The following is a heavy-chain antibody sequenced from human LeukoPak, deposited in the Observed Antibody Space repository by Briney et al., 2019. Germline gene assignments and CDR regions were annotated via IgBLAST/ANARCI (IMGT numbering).Heavy chain of an antibody. J-gene: IGHJ4*02. CDR3: ARHSGSYYIEYYFNY. D-gene: IGHD1-26*01. CDR1: GYRFTSYW. Sequence: EPLKISCKGSGYRFTSYWIGWVRQMPGKGLEWMGIIYPGDSNIRYSPSFQGQVTISADKSISTAYLQWSSLKASDTAMYYCARHSGSYYIEYYFNYWGQRTLVTVSS. V-gene: IGHV5-51*01. CDR2: IYPGDSNI.